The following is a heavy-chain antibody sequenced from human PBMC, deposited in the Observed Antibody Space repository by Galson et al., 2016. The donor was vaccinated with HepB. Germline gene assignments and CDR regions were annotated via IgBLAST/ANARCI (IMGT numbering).Heavy chain of an antibody. Sequence: PALVKPPQTLTLTCTFSGFSLHTLEVGVGWIRQPPGKAPEWLAVIYWDDDKRYNPSLESRLTITKDTSTNRVVLTMTDMDPVDTGTYYCTHMVAILTAYADYWGQGALVTVSS. CDR2: IYWDDDK. D-gene: IGHD3-9*01. V-gene: IGHV2-5*02. J-gene: IGHJ4*02. CDR3: THMVAILTAYADY. CDR1: GFSLHTLEVG.